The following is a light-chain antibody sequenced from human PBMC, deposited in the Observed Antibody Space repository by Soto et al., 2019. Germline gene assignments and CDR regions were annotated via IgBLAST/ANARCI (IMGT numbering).Light chain of an antibody. CDR1: SSNIGGNT. CDR2: SNY. J-gene: IGLJ3*02. CDR3: SAWDDGLKGWV. Sequence: QLVLTQPPSASGTPGQSVTVSCSGTSSNIGGNTVNWYKQLPGTAPKLLIYSNYKRPSGVPDRLSGSKSGTSASLAISGLQSDDEADYYCSAWDDGLKGWVFGGGTKLTVL. V-gene: IGLV1-44*01.